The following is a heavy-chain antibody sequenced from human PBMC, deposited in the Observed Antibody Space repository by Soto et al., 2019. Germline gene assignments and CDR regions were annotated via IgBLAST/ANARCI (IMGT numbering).Heavy chain of an antibody. CDR1: GFTFSNYD. V-gene: IGHV3-13*01. D-gene: IGHD2-15*01. Sequence: ESGGGLVQPGGSLRLSCAASGFTFSNYDMHWVRQVTGKGLEWVSTIGTAGDTYYPGSVKGRFTISRENAKNSLYLQMNSLRVEDTAVYYCARGRLISLYYFDYWGQGTWSPSPQ. CDR3: ARGRLISLYYFDY. CDR2: IGTAGDT. J-gene: IGHJ4*02.